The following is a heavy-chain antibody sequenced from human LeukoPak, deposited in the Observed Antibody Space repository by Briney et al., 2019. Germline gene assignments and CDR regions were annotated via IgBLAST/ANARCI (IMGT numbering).Heavy chain of an antibody. CDR1: GGSISSGGYS. Sequence: PSQTLSLTCAVSGGSISSGGYSWSWIRQPPGKGLEWIGYIYHSGSTYYNPSLKSRVTISVDRSKNQFSLKLSSVTAADTALYYCAKQYGSGSYYSVYGMDVWGQGTTVTVSS. CDR2: IYHSGST. D-gene: IGHD3-10*01. J-gene: IGHJ6*02. CDR3: AKQYGSGSYYSVYGMDV. V-gene: IGHV4-30-2*01.